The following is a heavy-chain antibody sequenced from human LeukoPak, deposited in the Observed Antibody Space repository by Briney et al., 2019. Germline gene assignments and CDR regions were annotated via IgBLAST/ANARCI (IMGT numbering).Heavy chain of an antibody. CDR1: GGSFSGYY. CDR2: INHSGST. V-gene: IGHV4-34*01. D-gene: IGHD3-22*01. J-gene: IGHJ4*02. CDR3: VNYYDSSDYQQPNHFDY. Sequence: SETLSLTCAVYGGSFSGYYWSWIRQPPGKGLEWIGEINHSGSTNYNPSLKSRVTISVDTSKNQFSLKLSSVTAADTAVYYCVNYYDSSDYQQPNHFDYWGQGTLVTVSS.